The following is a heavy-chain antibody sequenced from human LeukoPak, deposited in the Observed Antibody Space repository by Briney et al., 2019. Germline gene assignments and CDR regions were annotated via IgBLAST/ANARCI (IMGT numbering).Heavy chain of an antibody. CDR1: VSSFSIYG. J-gene: IGHJ4*02. CDR3: ARCGAAVTTHFSH. CDR2: ISAYNGTT. V-gene: IGHV1-18*01. Sequence: ASVTVSCTASVSSFSIYGITWARKAPGQGLEYLLWISAYNGTTNYTQKVQDKVTITTDTSTSTAYLELRILRSEDTAVYYWARCGAAVTTHFSHWGQRTLVTVSS. D-gene: IGHD4-17*01.